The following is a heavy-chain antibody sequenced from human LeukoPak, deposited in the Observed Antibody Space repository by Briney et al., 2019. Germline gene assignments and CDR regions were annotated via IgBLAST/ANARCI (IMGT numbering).Heavy chain of an antibody. Sequence: SETLSLTCTVSGGSISSSSYYWGWIRRPPGKGLEWIGSIYYSGSTYYNPSLKSRVTISVDTSKNQFSLKLSSVTAADTAVYYCARGPSPRYCSSTSCYNWFDPWGQGTLVTVSS. J-gene: IGHJ5*02. CDR3: ARGPSPRYCSSTSCYNWFDP. CDR1: GGSISSSSYY. CDR2: IYYSGST. D-gene: IGHD2-2*01. V-gene: IGHV4-39*01.